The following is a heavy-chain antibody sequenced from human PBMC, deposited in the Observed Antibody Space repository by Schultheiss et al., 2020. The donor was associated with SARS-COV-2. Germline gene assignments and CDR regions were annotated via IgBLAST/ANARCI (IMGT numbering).Heavy chain of an antibody. Sequence: GGSLRLSCKASGDTNYAISWVRQAPGQGLEWMGGIIPMFGIANNAQKFQGRITITADDSTSTAYMELSSLRSEDTAVYFCARGGFVGGDKYYYTAMDVWGEGTTVTVSS. CDR1: GDTNYA. V-gene: IGHV1-69*01. J-gene: IGHJ6*04. CDR3: ARGGFVGGDKYYYTAMDV. CDR2: IIPMFGIA. D-gene: IGHD2-21*02.